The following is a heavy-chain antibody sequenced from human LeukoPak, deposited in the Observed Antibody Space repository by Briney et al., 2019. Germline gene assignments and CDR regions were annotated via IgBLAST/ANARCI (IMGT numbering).Heavy chain of an antibody. V-gene: IGHV3-64D*06. Sequence: PGGSLRLSCSASGFTFSSYAMHWVSQARGKGLEYVSAISSNGGSTYYADSVKGRFTISRDNSKNTLYLQMSSLRAEDTAVYYCVKDREYSSSWYDYWGQGTLVTVSS. CDR1: GFTFSSYA. CDR2: ISSNGGST. CDR3: VKDREYSSSWYDY. D-gene: IGHD6-13*01. J-gene: IGHJ4*02.